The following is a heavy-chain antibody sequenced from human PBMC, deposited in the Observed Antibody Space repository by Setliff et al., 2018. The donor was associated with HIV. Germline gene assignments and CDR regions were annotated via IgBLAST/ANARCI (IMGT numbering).Heavy chain of an antibody. CDR1: GGSISSRSYF. J-gene: IGHJ6*03. CDR2: IYYSGST. CDR3: ARQGDRSSSPYHYYYYMDV. Sequence: PSETLSLTCTVSGGSISSRSYFWGWIRQPPGKGLEWIGTIYYSGSTYYNPSLKSRVTISVDTSKNQFSLKLSSVAAADTAVYYCARQGDRSSSPYHYYYYMDVWGKWTTVTVSS. D-gene: IGHD6-6*01. V-gene: IGHV4-39*01.